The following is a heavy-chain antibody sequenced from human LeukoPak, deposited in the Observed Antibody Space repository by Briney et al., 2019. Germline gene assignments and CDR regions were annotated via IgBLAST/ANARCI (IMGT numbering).Heavy chain of an antibody. Sequence: SETLSLTCTVSGLSISANSWSWIRQPPGKGLEWIGYIYNSVTTNYTPSLTSRVTISVDTSKNQLSLKLSSATAADTAVYYCAKGARSSDYWGQGTLVTVSS. V-gene: IGHV4-59*13. CDR3: AKGARSSDY. D-gene: IGHD3-10*01. J-gene: IGHJ4*02. CDR1: GLSISANS. CDR2: IYNSVTT.